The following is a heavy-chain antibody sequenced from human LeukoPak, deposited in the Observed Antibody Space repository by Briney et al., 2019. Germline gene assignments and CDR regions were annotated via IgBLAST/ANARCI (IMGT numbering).Heavy chain of an antibody. D-gene: IGHD5-12*01. V-gene: IGHV4-4*02. J-gene: IGHJ6*03. CDR3: ARGLGSGYLQGGYYYMDV. CDR2: IYHSGST. Sequence: SGTLSLTCAVSGGSISSSNWWSWVRQPPGKGLEWIGEIYHSGSTNYNPSLKSRVTISVDKSKNQFSLKLSSVTAADTAVYYCARGLGSGYLQGGYYYMDVWGEGTTVTVSS. CDR1: GGSISSSNW.